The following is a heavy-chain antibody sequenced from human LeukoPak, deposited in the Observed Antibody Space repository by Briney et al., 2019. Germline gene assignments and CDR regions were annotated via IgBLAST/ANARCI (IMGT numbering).Heavy chain of an antibody. CDR3: ARALGYCSGGSCYTLTLNDAFDI. CDR2: IYYSGST. CDR1: GGSISTNNYY. J-gene: IGHJ3*02. Sequence: PSETLSLTCTVSGGSISTNNYYWGWIRQPPGKGLEWIGSIYYSGSTYYNPSLKSRVTISVDTSKNQFSLKLSSVTAADTAVYYCARALGYCSGGSCYTLTLNDAFDIWGQGTMVTVSS. V-gene: IGHV4-39*01. D-gene: IGHD2-15*01.